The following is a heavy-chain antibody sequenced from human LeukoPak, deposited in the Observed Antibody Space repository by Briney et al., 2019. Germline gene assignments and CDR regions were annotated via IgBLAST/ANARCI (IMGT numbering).Heavy chain of an antibody. Sequence: ASVTLSFKASGYTFTDYYIHWVRQAPGQELEWMGWINPKSGGTNYAQKFQGRATMTRDTSISTAYMELSRLRSDDTAVYYCATIAVTVLGDYWGQGSLVTVSS. CDR2: INPKSGGT. D-gene: IGHD6-19*01. V-gene: IGHV1-2*02. CDR1: GYTFTDYY. CDR3: ATIAVTVLGDY. J-gene: IGHJ4*02.